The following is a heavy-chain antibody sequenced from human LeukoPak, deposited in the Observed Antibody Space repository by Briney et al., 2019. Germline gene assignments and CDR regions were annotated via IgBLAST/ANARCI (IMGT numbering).Heavy chain of an antibody. V-gene: IGHV4-59*11. CDR3: ARGTFGHFDY. D-gene: IGHD3-10*01. CDR1: GGSLSSHY. Sequence: SETLSLTCTVSGGSLSSHYWSWIRQPPGKGLEWIGYIYYSGSTNYNPSLKSRVTISVDTSKNQFSLKLSSVTAADTAVYYCARGTFGHFDYWGQGTLVTVSS. J-gene: IGHJ4*02. CDR2: IYYSGST.